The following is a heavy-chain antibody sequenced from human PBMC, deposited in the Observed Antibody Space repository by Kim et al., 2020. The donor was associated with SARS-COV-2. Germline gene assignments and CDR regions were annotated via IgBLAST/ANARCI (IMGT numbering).Heavy chain of an antibody. J-gene: IGHJ6*01. V-gene: IGHV4-59*01. CDR3: AREKMGYNIGNTVYYGLHV. CDR1: GGSMSSYY. CDR2: IYDNRDT. Sequence: SETLSLTCTVSGGSMSSYYWSWIRQPPGKGLEWIGYIYDNRDTNYYPSLMSRVTISVDKNKNHFFLLLNYVTAADKAAYYCAREKMGYNIGNTVYYGLHV. D-gene: IGHD5-18*01.